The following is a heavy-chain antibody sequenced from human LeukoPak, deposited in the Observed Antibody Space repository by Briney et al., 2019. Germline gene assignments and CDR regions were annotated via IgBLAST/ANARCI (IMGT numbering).Heavy chain of an antibody. CDR1: GFTFSNAW. V-gene: IGHV3-15*01. Sequence: GGSLRLSCAASGFTFSNAWMSWVRQAPWKGLEWVGRIKSKTDGGTTDYAAPVKGRFTISRDDSKNTLYLQMNSLKTEDTAVYYCTTQGPYCSSTSCYSIDYWGQGTLVTVSS. J-gene: IGHJ4*02. CDR3: TTQGPYCSSTSCYSIDY. D-gene: IGHD2-2*01. CDR2: IKSKTDGGTT.